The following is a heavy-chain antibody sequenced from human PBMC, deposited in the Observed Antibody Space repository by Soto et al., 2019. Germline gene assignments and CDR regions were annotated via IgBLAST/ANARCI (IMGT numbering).Heavy chain of an antibody. D-gene: IGHD2-21*02. V-gene: IGHV3-30*18. CDR1: GFTFSSYG. CDR2: ISYDGSNK. CDR3: AKDLLAYCGGDCYIGWFDP. Sequence: PGGSLRLSCAVSGFTFSSYGMHWVRQAPGKRLEWVAVISYDGSNKYYADSVKGRFTISRDNSKNTLYLQMNSLRAEDTAVYYCAKDLLAYCGGDCYIGWFDPWGQGTLVTVSS. J-gene: IGHJ5*02.